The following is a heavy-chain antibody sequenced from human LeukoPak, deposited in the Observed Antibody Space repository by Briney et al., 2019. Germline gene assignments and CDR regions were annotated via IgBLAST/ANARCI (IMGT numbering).Heavy chain of an antibody. J-gene: IGHJ4*02. CDR2: IYHSGST. Sequence: SETLSLTCAVSGGSISSSNWWSWVRQPPGKGLEWIGEIYHSGSTNYNPSLKSRVTISVGKSKNQFSLKLSSVTAADTAVYYCARRLTWAGIDYWGQGTLVTVSS. CDR1: GGSISSSNW. CDR3: ARRLTWAGIDY. D-gene: IGHD6-19*01. V-gene: IGHV4-4*02.